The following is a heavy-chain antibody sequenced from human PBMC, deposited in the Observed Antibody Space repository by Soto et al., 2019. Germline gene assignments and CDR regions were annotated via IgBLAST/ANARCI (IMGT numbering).Heavy chain of an antibody. D-gene: IGHD5-18*01. CDR1: GYTFTSYA. CDR3: ARGPRGYSYARLDV. Sequence: ASVKVSCKASGYTFTSYAMHWVRQAPGQRLEWMGWINAGNGNTKYPQKFQGRVSITRDTSASTAYMELSSLRSEDTAVYYCARGPRGYSYARLDVWGQGTTVTVSS. CDR2: INAGNGNT. V-gene: IGHV1-3*01. J-gene: IGHJ6*02.